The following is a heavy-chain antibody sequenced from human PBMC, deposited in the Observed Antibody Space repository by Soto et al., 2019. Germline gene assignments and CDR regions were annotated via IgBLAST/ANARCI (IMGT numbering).Heavy chain of an antibody. D-gene: IGHD3-3*01. CDR1: GGSFSGDY. V-gene: IGHV4-34*01. Sequence: SETLSLTCAVYGGSFSGDYWSWIRQPPGKGLEWIGEINHSGSTNYNPSLKSRVTISVDTSKNQFSLKLSSVTAADTAVYYCARLRTIFGVEGYYYYGMDVWGQGTTVSVSS. CDR2: INHSGST. J-gene: IGHJ6*02. CDR3: ARLRTIFGVEGYYYYGMDV.